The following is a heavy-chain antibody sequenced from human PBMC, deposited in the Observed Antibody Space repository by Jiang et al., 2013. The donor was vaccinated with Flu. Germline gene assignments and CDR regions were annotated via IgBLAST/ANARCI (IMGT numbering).Heavy chain of an antibody. CDR1: VLTQRLLEWV. D-gene: IGHD3-22*01. Sequence: PTPDPHADLHLLWVLTQRLLEWVWAGSVSPQERTLEWLALIYWDDDKRYSPSLKSRLTITKDTSKNQVVLTMTNMDPVDTATYYCAHLYHYHSSAYCFDSWGQGTLVTVSS. CDR2: IYWDDDK. CDR3: AHLYHYHSSAYCFDS. J-gene: IGHJ5*01. V-gene: IGHV2-5*02.